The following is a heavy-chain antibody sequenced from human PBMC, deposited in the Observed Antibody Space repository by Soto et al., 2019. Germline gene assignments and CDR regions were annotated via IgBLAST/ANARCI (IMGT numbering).Heavy chain of an antibody. CDR2: IYHSGST. CDR1: GSSIGSGYY. D-gene: IGHD6-13*01. Sequence: PSETLSLTCAVSGSSIGSGYYWGWIGQPPGKGLEWIGSIYHSGSTYYNPSLKSRVTISVDTSKNQFSLKLSSVTAADTAVYYCARDRVAAAGTDYYYGMDVWGQGTTVTVSS. CDR3: ARDRVAAAGTDYYYGMDV. J-gene: IGHJ6*02. V-gene: IGHV4-38-2*02.